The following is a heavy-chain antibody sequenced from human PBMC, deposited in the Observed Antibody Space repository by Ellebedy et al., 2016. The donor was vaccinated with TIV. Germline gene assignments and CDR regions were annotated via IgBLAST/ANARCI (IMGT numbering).Heavy chain of an antibody. CDR1: GFTFSSYG. J-gene: IGHJ4*02. Sequence: GGSLRLXXAASGFTFSSYGMHWVRQAPGKGLEWVAVISYDGSNKYYADSVKGRFTISRDNAKNSLYLQMNSLRAEDTAVYYCARVSIVGANTPASFFDYWGQGTLVTVSS. CDR2: ISYDGSNK. CDR3: ARVSIVGANTPASFFDY. V-gene: IGHV3-30*03. D-gene: IGHD1-26*01.